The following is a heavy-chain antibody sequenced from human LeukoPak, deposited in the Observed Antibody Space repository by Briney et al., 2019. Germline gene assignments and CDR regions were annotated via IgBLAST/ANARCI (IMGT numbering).Heavy chain of an antibody. V-gene: IGHV4-34*01. J-gene: IGHJ4*02. CDR2: INHSGST. CDR3: AGVKPHGDYAVDY. Sequence: WETLSLTHAVYGRSFSGSYWSWIRRPPGKGLGWNGEINHSGSTNYKPSRKGRAPIPVDTHKNHVSVKLSAVTAGDTGVYYCAGVKPHGDYAVDYWGQGTLVTVSS. D-gene: IGHD4-17*01. CDR1: GRSFSGSY.